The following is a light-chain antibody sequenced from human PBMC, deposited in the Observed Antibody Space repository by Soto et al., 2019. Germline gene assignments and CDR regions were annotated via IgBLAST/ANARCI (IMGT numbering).Light chain of an antibody. CDR3: AAWDDSLNAYV. CDR1: GSNIGSNT. Sequence: QSVLTQPTSASGTPGQRVTISCSGSGSNIGSNTVNWYQQLPGAAPNHLIYSNNQRPSGVPDRFSGSKSGTSASLAISGLQSEDEADYYCAAWDDSLNAYVFGTGTKLTVL. J-gene: IGLJ1*01. CDR2: SNN. V-gene: IGLV1-44*01.